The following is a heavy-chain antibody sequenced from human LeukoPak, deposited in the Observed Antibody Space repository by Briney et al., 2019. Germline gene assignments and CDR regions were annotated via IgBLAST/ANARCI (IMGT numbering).Heavy chain of an antibody. D-gene: IGHD3-3*01. J-gene: IGHJ4*02. CDR1: GASINSYY. CDR3: ARGPTPSDFWRY. V-gene: IGHV4-59*08. CDR2: IYSSGST. Sequence: PSETLSLSCTVSGASINSYYWSWIRQPPGKGLEWIGYIYSSGSTYYNPSLKSRVTISVDTSKNQFSPKLSSVTAADTPVYYCARGPTPSDFWRYWGQGTLVTVSS.